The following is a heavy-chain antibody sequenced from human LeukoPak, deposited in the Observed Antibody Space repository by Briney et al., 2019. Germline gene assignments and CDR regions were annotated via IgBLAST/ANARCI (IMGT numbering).Heavy chain of an antibody. CDR1: GGTFSSYA. CDR2: IIPIFGTA. V-gene: IGHV1-69*06. J-gene: IGHJ6*03. D-gene: IGHD6-13*01. CDR3: ARGEYSSSWQGTYYYYMDV. Sequence: ASVKVSCKASGGTFSSYAISWVRQAPGQGLEWMGGIIPIFGTANYAQKFQGRVTITADKSTSTAYMELRSLRSDDTAVYYCARGEYSSSWQGTYYYYMDVWGKGTTVNVSS.